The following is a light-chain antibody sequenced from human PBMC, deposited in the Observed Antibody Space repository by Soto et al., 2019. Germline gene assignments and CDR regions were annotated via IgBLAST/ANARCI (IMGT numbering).Light chain of an antibody. CDR3: QQYLSSLPT. Sequence: DFVMTQFPDSLAVSLGERATIKCKSSQSVLSSVNNKNYLAWYQQRPGQPPKLLASWASARESGIPDRFSRSGSGTDFTLIIDNLQAEDVAVYYCQQYLSSLPTFGQGTKLEIK. CDR2: WAS. J-gene: IGKJ2*01. V-gene: IGKV4-1*01. CDR1: QSVLSSVNNKNY.